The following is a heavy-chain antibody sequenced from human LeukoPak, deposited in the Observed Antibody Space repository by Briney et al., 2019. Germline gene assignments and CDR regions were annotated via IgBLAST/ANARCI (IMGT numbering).Heavy chain of an antibody. CDR2: INAGNGNT. J-gene: IGHJ6*02. CDR3: ARVHYDFWSGYYTGGWARARDYYYYYGMDV. Sequence: ASVKVSCKASGYTFTSYAMHWVRQAPGQRLEWMGWINAGNGNTKYSQKFQGRVTITRDTSASTAYMELSSLRSEDTAVYYCARVHYDFWSGYYTGGWARARDYYYYYGMDVWGQGTTVTVSS. V-gene: IGHV1-3*01. D-gene: IGHD3-3*01. CDR1: GYTFTSYA.